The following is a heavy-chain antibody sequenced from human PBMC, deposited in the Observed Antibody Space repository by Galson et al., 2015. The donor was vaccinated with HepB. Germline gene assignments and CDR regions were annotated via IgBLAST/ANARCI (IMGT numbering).Heavy chain of an antibody. Sequence: SLRLSCAASGFTFSSYSMNWVRQAPGKGLEWVSSISSSSSYIYYADSVKGRFTISRDNAKNPLYLQMNSLRAEDTAVYYCARGTHCSTSCYFDIWGQGTMVTVSS. J-gene: IGHJ3*02. CDR2: ISSSSSYI. CDR3: ARGTHCSTSCYFDI. CDR1: GFTFSSYS. D-gene: IGHD2-2*01. V-gene: IGHV3-21*01.